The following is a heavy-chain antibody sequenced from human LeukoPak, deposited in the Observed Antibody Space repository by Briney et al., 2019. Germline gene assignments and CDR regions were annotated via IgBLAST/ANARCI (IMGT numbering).Heavy chain of an antibody. CDR3: ARVGTVMAYYFDL. CDR2: IYSGGTT. D-gene: IGHD5-18*01. J-gene: IGHJ4*02. Sequence: GGSLRLSCAASGFTVSTNCMTWVRQAPGKGLEWVSTIYSGGTTYYADSVMGRFTISRHNSRNTLYLQMNSLRAEDTAVYYCARVGTVMAYYFDLWGQGTLVTVSS. CDR1: GFTVSTNC. V-gene: IGHV3-53*04.